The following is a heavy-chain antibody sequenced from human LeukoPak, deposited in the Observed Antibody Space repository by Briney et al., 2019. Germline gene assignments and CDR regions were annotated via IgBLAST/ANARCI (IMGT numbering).Heavy chain of an antibody. J-gene: IGHJ6*02. CDR3: ARASSILYYYYGMDV. CDR1: GFTFDDYG. D-gene: IGHD5-24*01. CDR2: ISSSSSYT. V-gene: IGHV3-11*05. Sequence: GGSLRLSCAASGFTFDDYGMSWIRQAPGKGLEWVSYISSSSSYTNYADSVKGRFTISRDNAKNSLYLQMNSLRAEDTAVYYCARASSILYYYYGMDVWGQGTTVTVSS.